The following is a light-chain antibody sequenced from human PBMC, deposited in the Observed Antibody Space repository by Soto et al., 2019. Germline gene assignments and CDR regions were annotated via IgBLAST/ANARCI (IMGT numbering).Light chain of an antibody. CDR2: GNS. V-gene: IGLV1-40*01. CDR1: SSNIGAGYD. Sequence: QSVLTQPPSVSGAPGQRVTISCTGSSSNIGAGYDVHWYQQLPGTAPKLLIYGNSNRPSGVPDRFSGSKSGTSASLAITGLQAEDEADYYCCSYAGSYTSLYVFGTGTKLTVL. J-gene: IGLJ1*01. CDR3: CSYAGSYTSLYV.